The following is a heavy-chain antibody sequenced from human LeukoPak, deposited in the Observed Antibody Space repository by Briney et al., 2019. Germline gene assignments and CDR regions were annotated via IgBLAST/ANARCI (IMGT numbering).Heavy chain of an antibody. J-gene: IGHJ4*02. D-gene: IGHD4-17*01. V-gene: IGHV3-43*02. Sequence: QTGGSLRLSCAASRFTFDDYAMHWVRHAPGKGLEWVSLISGDGGTTYYADSVKGRFTISRDNSKNSLYLQMNSLRTEDTALYYCAKDKAYGDYVDYWGQGTLVTVSS. CDR2: ISGDGGTT. CDR3: AKDKAYGDYVDY. CDR1: RFTFDDYA.